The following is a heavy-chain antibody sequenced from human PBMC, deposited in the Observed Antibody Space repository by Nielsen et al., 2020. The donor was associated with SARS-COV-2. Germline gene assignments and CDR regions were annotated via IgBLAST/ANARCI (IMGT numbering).Heavy chain of an antibody. Sequence: GSLRLSCTVSGGSISSSSYYWSWIRQPPGKGLEWIGYIYYSGSTNYNPSLKSRVTISVDTSKNQFSLKLSSVTAADTAVYYCAREDVDTAMVLSWGQGTLVTVSS. CDR3: AREDVDTAMVLS. CDR1: GGSISSSSYY. J-gene: IGHJ5*02. V-gene: IGHV4-61*01. D-gene: IGHD5-18*01. CDR2: IYYSGST.